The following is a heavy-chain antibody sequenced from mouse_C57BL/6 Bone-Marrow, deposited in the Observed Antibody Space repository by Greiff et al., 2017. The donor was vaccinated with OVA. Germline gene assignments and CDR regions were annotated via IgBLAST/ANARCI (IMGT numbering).Heavy chain of an antibody. V-gene: IGHV1-26*01. CDR3: ARYPYDGYFYFDY. D-gene: IGHD2-3*01. J-gene: IGHJ2*01. Sequence: VQLQQSGPELVKPGASVKISCKASGYTFTDYYMNWVKQSHGKSLEWIGDINPNNGGTSYNQKFKGKATLTVDKSSSTAYMELRSLTSEDSAVYYCARYPYDGYFYFDYWGQGTTLTVSS. CDR1: GYTFTDYY. CDR2: INPNNGGT.